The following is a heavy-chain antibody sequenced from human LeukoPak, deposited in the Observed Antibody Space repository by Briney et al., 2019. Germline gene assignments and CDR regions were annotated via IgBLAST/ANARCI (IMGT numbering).Heavy chain of an antibody. CDR1: GFTFSSYA. D-gene: IGHD6-6*01. Sequence: GGSLRLSCAASGFTFSSYAMNWVRQAPGKGLEWVSNISGSGGTTYYADSVKGRFTISRDNSKNTLYLQMNSLRAEGTAVYYCARGQRGEAARTNYYMDVWGKGTTVTISS. J-gene: IGHJ6*03. CDR2: ISGSGGTT. V-gene: IGHV3-23*01. CDR3: ARGQRGEAARTNYYMDV.